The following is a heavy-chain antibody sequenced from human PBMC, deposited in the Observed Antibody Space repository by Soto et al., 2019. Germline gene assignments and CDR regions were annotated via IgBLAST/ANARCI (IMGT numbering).Heavy chain of an antibody. D-gene: IGHD2-15*01. CDR2: LETEDGET. V-gene: IGHV1-24*01. Sequence: GASVKVSCKVSGYTFAQLSIHWVRKAPGKGLEWKGGLETEDGETFHAQNFQGLITMTDDTATDTAYLELRSLRSEDTAVYFCLFHQGCQYYYCLDVWGQGTTVTVSS. CDR1: GYTFAQLS. CDR3: LFHQGCQYYYCLDV. J-gene: IGHJ6*02.